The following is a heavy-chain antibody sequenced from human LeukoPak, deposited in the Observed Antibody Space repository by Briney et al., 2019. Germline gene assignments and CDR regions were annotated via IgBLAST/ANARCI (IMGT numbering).Heavy chain of an antibody. D-gene: IGHD5-18*01. Sequence: PGGSLRLSCAASGFTFNTFGMGWVRQAPGRGLEWVSSVSDSGSDTYYADTVKDRFTISRDNSKNTLYLQMNSLRAEDTAVYYCAKDLTRGYSYAADYYYYYGMDVWGQGTTVTVSS. CDR2: VSDSGSDT. V-gene: IGHV3-23*01. J-gene: IGHJ6*02. CDR3: AKDLTRGYSYAADYYYYYGMDV. CDR1: GFTFNTFG.